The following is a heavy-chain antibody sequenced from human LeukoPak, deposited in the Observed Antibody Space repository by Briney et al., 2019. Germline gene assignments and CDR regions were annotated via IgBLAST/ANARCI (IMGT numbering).Heavy chain of an antibody. CDR3: AKRPSDYGDYVTYFDY. V-gene: IGHV3-53*05. J-gene: IGHJ4*02. Sequence: GGSLRLSCAASGSTVSSNYMSWVRQAPGKGLEWVSVIYSGGSTYYADSVKGRFTISRDNSKDTLYLQMNSLRDEDTAVYYCAKRPSDYGDYVTYFDYWGQGSLVTVSS. CDR1: GSTVSSNY. D-gene: IGHD4-17*01. CDR2: IYSGGST.